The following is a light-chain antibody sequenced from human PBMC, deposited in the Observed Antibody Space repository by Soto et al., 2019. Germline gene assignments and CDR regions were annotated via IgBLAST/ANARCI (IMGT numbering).Light chain of an antibody. Sequence: QSALPQPASVSGSPGQSIAISCTGTSSDVGGYDYVPWYQQLPGKAPKLIIYDVTNRPSGVPDRFSGSKSGASASLAITGLQAEDEADYYCQSYDSDLTESYVFGTGTKVTVL. CDR3: QSYDSDLTESYV. V-gene: IGLV2-14*03. CDR1: SSDVGGYDY. J-gene: IGLJ1*01. CDR2: DVT.